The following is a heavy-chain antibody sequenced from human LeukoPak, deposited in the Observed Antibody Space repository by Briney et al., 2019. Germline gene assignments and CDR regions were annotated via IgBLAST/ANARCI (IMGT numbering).Heavy chain of an antibody. D-gene: IGHD6-19*01. CDR3: ACGGYSSGWPFDY. CDR2: INHSGST. V-gene: IGHV4-34*01. Sequence: XGEINHSGSTNYNPSLKSRVTISVDTSKNQFSLKLSSVTAADTAVYYCACGGYSSGWPFDYWGQGTLVTVSS. J-gene: IGHJ4*02.